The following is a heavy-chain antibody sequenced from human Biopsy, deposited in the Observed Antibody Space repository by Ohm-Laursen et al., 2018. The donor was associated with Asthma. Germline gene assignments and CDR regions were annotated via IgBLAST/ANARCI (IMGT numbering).Heavy chain of an antibody. CDR1: GFTFSTYS. CDR2: ISSTSTYI. CDR3: SRDRGESGYDFGRYDY. V-gene: IGHV3-21*01. D-gene: IGHD5-12*01. Sequence: LRLSCAAPGFTFSTYSMNWVRQAPGKGLEWVSSISSTSTYIYYADSVKGRFTISRDNAKNSLYLQMNSLRAEDTAVYYCSRDRGESGYDFGRYDYWGQGTLVTVSS. J-gene: IGHJ4*02.